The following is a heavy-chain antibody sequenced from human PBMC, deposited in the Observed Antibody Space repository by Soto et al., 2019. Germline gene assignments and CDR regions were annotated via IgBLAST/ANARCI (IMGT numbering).Heavy chain of an antibody. CDR3: ARGGSGVRFLEWLLTYNWFDP. V-gene: IGHV4-34*01. CDR1: GLSFSCFY. Sequence: PSETPSLTCAVYGLSFSCFYLSWIRQPPGKGLEWIGEINHSGSTNYNPSLKSRVTISVDTSKNQFSLKLSSVTAADTAVYYCARGGSGVRFLEWLLTYNWFDPWGQGTLVTVSS. D-gene: IGHD3-3*01. J-gene: IGHJ5*02. CDR2: INHSGST.